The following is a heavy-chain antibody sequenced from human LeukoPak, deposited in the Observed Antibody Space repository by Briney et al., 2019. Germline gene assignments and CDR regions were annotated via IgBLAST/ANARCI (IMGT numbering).Heavy chain of an antibody. CDR3: ARGGWSLDY. Sequence: PSETLSHTCSDSGDSISSHYWTWIRHPPGKGLEWIGYIPYSGTTNYNPSLKSRITTSLDTSKNQFSLKLNSVTAADTAVYYCARGGWSLDYWGQGTLVTVSS. CDR2: IPYSGTT. D-gene: IGHD6-19*01. V-gene: IGHV4-59*11. J-gene: IGHJ4*02. CDR1: GDSISSHY.